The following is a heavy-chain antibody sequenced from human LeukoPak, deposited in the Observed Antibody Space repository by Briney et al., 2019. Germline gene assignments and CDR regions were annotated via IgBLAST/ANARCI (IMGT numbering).Heavy chain of an antibody. V-gene: IGHV1-2*02. D-gene: IGHD2-2*03. J-gene: IGHJ4*02. Sequence: ASVKVSCKASGYTFTGYYTHWVRQAPGQGLEWMGWINPNSGGTNYAQKFQGRVTMTRDTSISTAYMELSRLRSDGTAVYYCVGMDIVVVPAAMSFDYWGQGTLVAVSS. CDR1: GYTFTGYY. CDR3: VGMDIVVVPAAMSFDY. CDR2: INPNSGGT.